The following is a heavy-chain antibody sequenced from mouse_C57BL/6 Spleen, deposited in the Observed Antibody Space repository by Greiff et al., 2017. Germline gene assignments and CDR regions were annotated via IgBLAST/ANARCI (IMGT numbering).Heavy chain of an antibody. CDR1: GYTFTSYW. J-gene: IGHJ2*01. Sequence: VQLQQPGAELVRPGSSVKLSCKASGYTFTSYWMDWVKQRPGQGLEWIGNIYPSDIETHYNQKFKDKATLTVDKSSSTAYMQLSSLTSEDSAVYYCARGGPLDYWGQGTTLTVSS. D-gene: IGHD6-1*01. V-gene: IGHV1-61*01. CDR2: IYPSDIET. CDR3: ARGGPLDY.